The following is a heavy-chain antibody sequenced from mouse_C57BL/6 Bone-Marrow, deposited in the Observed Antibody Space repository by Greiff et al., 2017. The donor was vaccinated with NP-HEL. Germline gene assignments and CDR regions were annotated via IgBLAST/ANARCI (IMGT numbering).Heavy chain of an antibody. J-gene: IGHJ3*01. D-gene: IGHD1-1*01. Sequence: EVQLQQSGAELVRPGASVKLSCTASGFNIKDDYMHWVKQRPEQGLEWIGWIDPENGDTEYASKFQGKATITADTSSNTAYLQLSSLTSEDTAVYYCTTGTVGTYWGQGTLVTVSA. CDR3: TTGTVGTY. CDR1: GFNIKDDY. CDR2: IDPENGDT. V-gene: IGHV14-4*01.